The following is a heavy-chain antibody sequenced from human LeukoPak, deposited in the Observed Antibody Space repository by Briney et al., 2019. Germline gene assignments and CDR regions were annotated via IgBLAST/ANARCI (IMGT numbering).Heavy chain of an antibody. V-gene: IGHV4-59*11. CDR2: IYYTGST. Sequence: SETLSLTCPVSGGSIRSLYWGWIRQPQRKGLEWIGYIYYTGSTSYNPSLKSRVTISVDTSKNQFSLNLTSVTAADTAVYYCARRANSGYWFFDLWGRGTLVTVSS. CDR1: GGSIRSLY. J-gene: IGHJ2*01. D-gene: IGHD1-26*01. CDR3: ARRANSGYWFFDL.